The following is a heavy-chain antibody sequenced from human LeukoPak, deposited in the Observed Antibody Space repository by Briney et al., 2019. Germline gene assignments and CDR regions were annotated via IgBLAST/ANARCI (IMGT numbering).Heavy chain of an antibody. Sequence: SETLSLTCGVSGGSVSSTNWWTWIRQPPGKGLEWIGEVHLDGRTNFNPSLKSRLAMSVDLSENHVSLKLTSVTAADTAVYYCAREGGFYRPLDYSGQGTLVTVSS. V-gene: IGHV4-4*02. CDR1: GGSVSSTNW. J-gene: IGHJ4*02. CDR2: VHLDGRT. D-gene: IGHD6-25*01. CDR3: AREGGFYRPLDY.